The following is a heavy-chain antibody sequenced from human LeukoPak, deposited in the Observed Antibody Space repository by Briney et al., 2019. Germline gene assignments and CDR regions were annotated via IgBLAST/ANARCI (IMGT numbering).Heavy chain of an antibody. CDR3: ARTVARTWVDY. V-gene: IGHV4-31*03. J-gene: IGHJ4*02. Sequence: PSETLSLTCTVSGDSISSGGYYWSWIRQHPGKGLEWIGYIYHSGSTYCNPSLKSRLSISVDTSKNQFSLKLNSVTAADTAVYYCARTVARTWVDYWGQGTLVTVSS. CDR1: GDSISSGGYY. D-gene: IGHD6-19*01. CDR2: IYHSGST.